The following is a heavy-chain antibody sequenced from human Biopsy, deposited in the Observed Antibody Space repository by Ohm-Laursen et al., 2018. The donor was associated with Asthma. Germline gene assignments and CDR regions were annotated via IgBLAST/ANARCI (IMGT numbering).Heavy chain of an antibody. CDR3: VRFFAGAVYHNYVMDV. CDR2: ITHSGRS. Sequence: GTLSLTCFVSGGSFRDYSWGWIRQPPGKGLEWIGEITHSGRSNYNPSLKSRVTVSIDTSKRQFSLRLHSVTAADTAVYYCVRFFAGAVYHNYVMDVWGQGTTVTVSS. D-gene: IGHD3-3*01. J-gene: IGHJ6*02. CDR1: GGSFRDYS. V-gene: IGHV4-34*01.